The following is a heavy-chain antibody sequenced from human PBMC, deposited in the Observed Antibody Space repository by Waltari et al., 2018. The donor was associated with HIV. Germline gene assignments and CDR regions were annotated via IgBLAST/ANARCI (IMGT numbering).Heavy chain of an antibody. D-gene: IGHD1-26*01. V-gene: IGHV3-53*01. CDR2: IYSGGST. CDR3: ARDPRSSGYYGMDV. CDR1: GFTISDNY. Sequence: EVQLVESGGGLIEPGGSLRLSCAASGFTISDNYMRWVRQAPGKGREWFSVIYSGGSTYYADSVKGRFTISRDNSKNTLSLHMNSLRAEDTAVYYCARDPRSSGYYGMDVWGQGATVTVSS. J-gene: IGHJ6*02.